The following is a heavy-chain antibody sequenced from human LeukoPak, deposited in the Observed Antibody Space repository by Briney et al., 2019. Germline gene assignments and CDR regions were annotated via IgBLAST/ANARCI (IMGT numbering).Heavy chain of an antibody. CDR3: ARDRLYCSSTSCYQDAFDI. Sequence: ASVKVSCKASGYTFTSYGISWVRQAPGQGLEWMGWISAYNGNTNHAQKLQGRVTMTTDTSTSTAYMELRSLRSDDTAVYYCARDRLYCSSTSCYQDAFDIWGQGTMITVSS. CDR2: ISAYNGNT. CDR1: GYTFTSYG. V-gene: IGHV1-18*01. J-gene: IGHJ3*02. D-gene: IGHD2-2*01.